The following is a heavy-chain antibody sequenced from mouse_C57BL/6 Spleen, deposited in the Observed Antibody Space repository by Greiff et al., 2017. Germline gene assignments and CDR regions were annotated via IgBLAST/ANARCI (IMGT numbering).Heavy chain of an antibody. D-gene: IGHD1-1*01. J-gene: IGHJ2*01. CDR1: GYTFTSYW. CDR3: ARRYYGSTDYFDY. CDR2: IDPSDSYT. Sequence: QVHVKQPGAELVMPGASVKLSCKASGYTFTSYWMHWVKQRPGQGLEWIGEIDPSDSYTNYNQKFKGKSTLTVDKSSSTAYMQLSSLTSEDSAVYYCARRYYGSTDYFDYWGQGTTLTVSS. V-gene: IGHV1-69*01.